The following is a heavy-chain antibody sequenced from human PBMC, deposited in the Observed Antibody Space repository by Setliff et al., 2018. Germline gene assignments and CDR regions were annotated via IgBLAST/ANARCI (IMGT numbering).Heavy chain of an antibody. CDR2: IYYSGST. D-gene: IGHD4-17*01. V-gene: IGHV4-31*03. CDR3: ARDPLTTNRRRAFDI. CDR1: GGSISSGGYY. J-gene: IGHJ3*02. Sequence: SETLSLTCTVSGGSISSGGYYWSWIRQHPGKGLKWIGYIYYSGSTYYNPSLKSRVTISVDTSKNQFSLKLSSVTAADTAVYYCARDPLTTNRRRAFDIWGQGTMVTVSS.